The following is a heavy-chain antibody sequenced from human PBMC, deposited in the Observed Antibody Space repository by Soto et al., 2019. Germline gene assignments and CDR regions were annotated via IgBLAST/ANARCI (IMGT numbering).Heavy chain of an antibody. CDR1: GFTFSSYW. CDR2: IKQDGSEK. V-gene: IGHV3-7*01. CDR3: ARPLGYCSGGSCFPPVY. J-gene: IGHJ4*02. Sequence: GGSLRLSCAASGFTFSSYWMSWVRQAPGKGLEWVANIKQDGSEKYYVDSVKGRFTISRDNAKNSLYLQMNSLRAEDTAVYYCARPLGYCSGGSCFPPVYWGQGTLVTVSS. D-gene: IGHD2-15*01.